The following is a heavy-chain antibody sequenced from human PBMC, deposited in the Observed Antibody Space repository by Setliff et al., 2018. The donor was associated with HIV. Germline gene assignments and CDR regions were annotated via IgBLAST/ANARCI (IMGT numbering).Heavy chain of an antibody. D-gene: IGHD3-10*01. V-gene: IGHV3-23*01. J-gene: IGHJ6*03. CDR1: GFTFSSYA. Sequence: PGGSLRLSCAASGFTFSSYAMSWVRQAPGKGLEWVSTISGYGGSTYYAGSVKGRFTISRDNSKNKLYLQMNSLRAEDTAVYYCARDWNGSGRAMDVWGKGTTVTVSS. CDR2: ISGYGGST. CDR3: ARDWNGSGRAMDV.